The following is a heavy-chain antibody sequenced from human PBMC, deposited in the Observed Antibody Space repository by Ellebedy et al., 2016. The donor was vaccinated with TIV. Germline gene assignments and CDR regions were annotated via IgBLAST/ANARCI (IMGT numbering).Heavy chain of an antibody. J-gene: IGHJ4*02. Sequence: PGGSLRLSCEASGIIVSDYFMNWVRQVPGKGLVWLSRINTDGSSTSYADSVEGRFTISRDNAKKTLYLEMNNLRAEDTAVYYCARESVRYFDCDYWGQGTLVTVSS. CDR2: INTDGSST. CDR1: GIIVSDYF. CDR3: ARESVRYFDCDY. D-gene: IGHD3-9*01. V-gene: IGHV3-74*01.